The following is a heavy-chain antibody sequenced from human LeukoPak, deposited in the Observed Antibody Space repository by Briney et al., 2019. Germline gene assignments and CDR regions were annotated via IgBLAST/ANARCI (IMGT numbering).Heavy chain of an antibody. CDR3: ARGGCCSIDY. V-gene: IGHV3-66*01. Sequence: GSLRLSCAASGFTVSTNYMSWVRQAPGKGLEWVSVLYSGGSTYYADSVQGRFTISRDNSKNTLYLQMNSLRADDMAVYYCARGGCCSIDYWGQGTLVTVSS. CDR1: GFTVSTNY. D-gene: IGHD2-15*01. CDR2: LYSGGST. J-gene: IGHJ4*02.